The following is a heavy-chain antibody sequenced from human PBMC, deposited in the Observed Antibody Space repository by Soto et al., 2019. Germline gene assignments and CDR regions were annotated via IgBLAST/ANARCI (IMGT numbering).Heavy chain of an antibody. CDR3: VRLIGNSWLDT. J-gene: IGHJ5*02. Sequence: GGSLRLSCAPSSFTFKNLCIHWVRQVPGKGPVWVSSLNGDGSFTSYADAGKGRITISPDTSNNQVSLQLNSVPPDDTAVYYCVRLIGNSWLDTWGQGTLVTV. V-gene: IGHV3-74*01. D-gene: IGHD2-8*01. CDR2: LNGDGSFT. CDR1: SFTFKNLC.